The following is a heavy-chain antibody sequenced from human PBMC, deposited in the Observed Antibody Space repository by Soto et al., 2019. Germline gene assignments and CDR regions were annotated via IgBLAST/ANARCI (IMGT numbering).Heavy chain of an antibody. J-gene: IGHJ6*01. CDR3: ARGHYYYAMEL. CDR1: VGSVSSGVFS. CDR2: ISHGGSP. V-gene: IGHV4-30-2*01. Sequence: KTSETLSLTCAFSVGSVSSGVFSCNWIRQPPGQGLEWIGYISHGGSPHYTPSLRSRVSISVDRSTNVISLNLTSMTPADTAVYFCARGHYYYAMELWGQGTTVSVSS.